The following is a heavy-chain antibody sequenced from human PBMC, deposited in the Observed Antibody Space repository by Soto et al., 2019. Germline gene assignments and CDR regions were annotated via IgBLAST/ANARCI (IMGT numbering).Heavy chain of an antibody. D-gene: IGHD5-12*01. CDR3: ARGGRWLFDY. CDR1: GGSISTDNW. V-gene: IGHV4-4*02. CDR2: IYHSGST. J-gene: IGHJ4*02. Sequence: QVQLEESGPGLVKPSGTLSLTCAVSGGSISTDNWWSWVRQAPGKGLEWVGEIYHSGSTNYNPSLKSRLNISIDKSKDQFSLDGRSVTAADTAVYYCARGGRWLFDYWGQGTLVTVSS.